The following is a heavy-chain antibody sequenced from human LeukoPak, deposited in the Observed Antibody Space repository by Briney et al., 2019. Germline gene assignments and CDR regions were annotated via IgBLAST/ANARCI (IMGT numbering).Heavy chain of an antibody. CDR2: MSGSDGAT. J-gene: IGHJ4*02. CDR3: AKDLGFGDY. Sequence: GGSPRLSCASSGFIFSNYAMTWVRQARGKGLEWVSTMSGSDGATYYADSVKGRFTIFRDDSKNTLYLQMNSLRADDTAVYYCAKDLGFGDYWGQGTLVTVSS. V-gene: IGHV3-23*01. CDR1: GFIFSNYA. D-gene: IGHD3-10*01.